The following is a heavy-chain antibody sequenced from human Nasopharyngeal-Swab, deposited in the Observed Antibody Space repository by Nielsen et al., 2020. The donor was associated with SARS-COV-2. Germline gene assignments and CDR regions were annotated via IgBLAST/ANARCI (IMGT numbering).Heavy chain of an antibody. Sequence: SETLSLTCTVSGGSIGSGGYYWSWIRQHPGKGLEWMGYIYSSGSTYYNPSLKSRVTISVDTSKNQFSLKLSSVTAADTAVYYCARSSITMIVVVTHFDYWGQGTLVTVSS. CDR3: ARSSITMIVVVTHFDY. CDR1: GGSIGSGGYY. V-gene: IGHV4-31*03. J-gene: IGHJ4*02. D-gene: IGHD3-22*01. CDR2: IYSSGST.